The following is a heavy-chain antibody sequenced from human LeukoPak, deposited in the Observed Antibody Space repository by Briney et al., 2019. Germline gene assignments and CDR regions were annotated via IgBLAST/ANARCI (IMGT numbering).Heavy chain of an antibody. V-gene: IGHV1-18*01. CDR2: ISANNGHT. D-gene: IGHD2-2*01. J-gene: IGHJ6*02. CDR3: ATDPGEIVPAAKGPRGDYCYGMDV. CDR1: GYTFTTYG. Sequence: ASVKVSCKASGYTFTTYGISWVRQAPGQGLEWMGWISANNGHTNYAQKVQGRVTMTTDTSTNTAYMELRSLRSDDTAVYYCATDPGEIVPAAKGPRGDYCYGMDVWGQGTTVTVSS.